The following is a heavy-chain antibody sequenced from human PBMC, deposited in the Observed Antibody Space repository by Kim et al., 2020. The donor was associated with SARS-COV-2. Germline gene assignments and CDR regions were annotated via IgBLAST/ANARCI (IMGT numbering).Heavy chain of an antibody. V-gene: IGHV3-33*01. CDR1: GFTFNKHG. CDR3: TTSYDVTGRLDYKMAY. D-gene: IGHD3-16*01. CDR2: IFYDGNTK. Sequence: GGSLRLSCAASGFTFNKHGMHWVRQAPGKGLEWVAIIFYDGNTKYYADSVRGRFTISRDNSENTLDLQMNSLRVEDSAVYFCTTSYDVTGRLDYKMAYWGQGTPVIVSS. J-gene: IGHJ4*02.